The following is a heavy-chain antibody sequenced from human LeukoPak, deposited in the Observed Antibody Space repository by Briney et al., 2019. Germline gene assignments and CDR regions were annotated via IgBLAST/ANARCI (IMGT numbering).Heavy chain of an antibody. D-gene: IGHD3-16*02. CDR2: IRYDGSNK. Sequence: QPGGSLRLSCAASGFTFSSYGMHWVRQAPGKGLEWVAFIRYDGSNKYYADSVKGRFTISRDNAKNSLYLQMNSLRAEDTAVYYCARGYDYVWGSYRYPDAFDIWGQGTMVTVSS. CDR1: GFTFSSYG. J-gene: IGHJ3*02. CDR3: ARGYDYVWGSYRYPDAFDI. V-gene: IGHV3-30*02.